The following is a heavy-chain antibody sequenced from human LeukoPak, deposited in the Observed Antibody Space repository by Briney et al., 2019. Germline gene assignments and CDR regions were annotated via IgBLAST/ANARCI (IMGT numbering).Heavy chain of an antibody. Sequence: SETLSLTCTVSGGSISSYYWSWIRQPPGKGLEWIGYIYYSGSTNYNPSLKSRVTTSVDTSRNQFSLKLSSVTAADTAVYFCARAGLFDSSAYPYDAFDIWGQGTMVTVSS. V-gene: IGHV4-59*01. CDR2: IYYSGST. J-gene: IGHJ3*02. CDR1: GGSISSYY. CDR3: ARAGLFDSSAYPYDAFDI. D-gene: IGHD3-22*01.